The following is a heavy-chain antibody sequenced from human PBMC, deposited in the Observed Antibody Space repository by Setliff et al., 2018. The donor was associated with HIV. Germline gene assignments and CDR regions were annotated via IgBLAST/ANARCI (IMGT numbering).Heavy chain of an antibody. D-gene: IGHD3-22*01. V-gene: IGHV4-59*08. CDR1: GGSISTYY. Sequence: SETLSLTCTVSGGSISTYYWSWIRQPPGKGLDWIGYIYHSGGTNYNPSLKSRVTISVDTSKNHFSLNVNSVTAADTAVYSCARYVSSGFYFDFWGQGTLVTVSS. CDR2: IYHSGGT. J-gene: IGHJ4*02. CDR3: ARYVSSGFYFDF.